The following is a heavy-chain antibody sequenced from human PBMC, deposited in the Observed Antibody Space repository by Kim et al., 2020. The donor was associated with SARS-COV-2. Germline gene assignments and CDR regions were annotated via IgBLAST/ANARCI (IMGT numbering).Heavy chain of an antibody. J-gene: IGHJ4*01. CDR3: ARGIRGIAAAEAPVLDY. CDR1: GFTFSSYA. D-gene: IGHD6-13*01. Sequence: GGSLRLSCAASGFTFSSYAMHWVRQAPGKGLEWVAVISYDGSNKYYADSVKGRFTISRDNSKNTLYLQMNSLRAEDTAVYYCARGIRGIAAAEAPVLDY. CDR2: ISYDGSNK. V-gene: IGHV3-30*04.